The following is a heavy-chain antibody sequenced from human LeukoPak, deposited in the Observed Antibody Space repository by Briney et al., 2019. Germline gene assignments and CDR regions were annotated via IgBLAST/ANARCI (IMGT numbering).Heavy chain of an antibody. CDR3: AKDRWGIFDY. V-gene: IGHV3-53*01. CDR2: IYSGGST. J-gene: IGHJ4*02. Sequence: GGSLRLSCAASGFTFSNYWMGWVRQAPGKGLEWVSVIYSGGSTYYADSVKGRFTISRDNSKNTLYLQMNSLRAEDTAVYYCAKDRWGIFDYWGQGTLVTVSS. CDR1: GFTFSNYW. D-gene: IGHD7-27*01.